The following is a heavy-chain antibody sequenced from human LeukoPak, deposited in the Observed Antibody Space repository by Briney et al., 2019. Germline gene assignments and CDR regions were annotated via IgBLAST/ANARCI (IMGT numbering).Heavy chain of an antibody. D-gene: IGHD6-19*01. CDR1: GYTFTAYY. CDR2: INPNSGGT. V-gene: IGHV1-2*02. J-gene: IGHJ4*02. CDR3: ARGGGVTVPATANDY. Sequence: ASVKVSCKTSGYTFTAYYMHWVRQAPGQGPEWMAWINPNSGGTNYAQNFQGRVTVTRDTSISTAYMELSSLRSDDTAVYYCARGGGVTVPATANDYWGQGTLVTVSS.